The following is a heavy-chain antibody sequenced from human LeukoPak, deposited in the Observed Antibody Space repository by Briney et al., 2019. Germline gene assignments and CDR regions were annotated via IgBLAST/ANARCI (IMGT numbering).Heavy chain of an antibody. CDR2: IVVGSSNT. Sequence: GASVKVSCKASGFTFTSSAMQWVRQARGQRLEWIGWIVVGSSNTNYAQKFQERVTITRDMSTSTAYMELSSLRSEDTAVYYCAASVTEYYYDSSGYFECFQHWGQGTLVTVSS. CDR1: GFTFTSSA. D-gene: IGHD3-22*01. V-gene: IGHV1-58*02. CDR3: AASVTEYYYDSSGYFECFQH. J-gene: IGHJ1*01.